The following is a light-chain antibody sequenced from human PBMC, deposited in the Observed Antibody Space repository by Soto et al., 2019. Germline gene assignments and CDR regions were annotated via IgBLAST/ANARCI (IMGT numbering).Light chain of an antibody. CDR2: KAS. V-gene: IGKV1-5*03. Sequence: DIQMTQSPSTLSASVGDRVTITCRASQSISSWLAWYQQKPGKAPKLPIYKASTLESGVPSRFSGGGSGTEFTLTISSLQPDDFATYYCQQYNDYWTFGQGTKVEIK. CDR3: QQYNDYWT. CDR1: QSISSW. J-gene: IGKJ1*01.